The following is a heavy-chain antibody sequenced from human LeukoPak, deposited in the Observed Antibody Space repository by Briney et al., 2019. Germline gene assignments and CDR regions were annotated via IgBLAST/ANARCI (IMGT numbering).Heavy chain of an antibody. J-gene: IGHJ4*02. Sequence: GGSLRLSCAASGIMFSDSAMYWVRQAPGKGMECVAVITDNDNRYYGDSVKGRFTVSRDNSKKTLYLQMNSLRVDDTALYHCVKGACSSGCSGNYWGQGTRVIVSS. CDR3: VKGACSSGCSGNY. V-gene: IGHV3-23*01. D-gene: IGHD6-19*01. CDR1: GIMFSDSA. CDR2: ITDNDNR.